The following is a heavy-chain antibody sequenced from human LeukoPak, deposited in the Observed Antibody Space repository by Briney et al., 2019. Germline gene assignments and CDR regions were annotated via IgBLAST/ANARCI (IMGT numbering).Heavy chain of an antibody. J-gene: IGHJ4*02. Sequence: SETLSLTCTVSGGSISSYYWSWIRQPAGKGLEWIGRIYSTGSTKYSPSLESRLTMSLDTSKDQFSLKLTSVTAADTAVYYCGRGVVVAGLRYYFDSWGQGSLVSVSS. CDR3: GRGVVVAGLRYYFDS. D-gene: IGHD6-19*01. CDR2: IYSTGST. CDR1: GGSISSYY. V-gene: IGHV4-4*07.